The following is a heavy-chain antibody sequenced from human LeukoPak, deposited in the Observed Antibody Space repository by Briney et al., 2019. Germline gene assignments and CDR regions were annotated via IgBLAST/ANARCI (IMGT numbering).Heavy chain of an antibody. V-gene: IGHV3-30*02. Sequence: GGSLRLSCAASGFTLSDYGMHWVRQAPGKGLEWVTFIRYDGSVKYYADSVKGRFTISRDNSKNTLYLQMNSLRTEDTAVYYCARDRQLANPSDFIDYWGQGTLVTVSS. CDR3: ARDRQLANPSDFIDY. CDR1: GFTLSDYG. J-gene: IGHJ4*02. D-gene: IGHD4/OR15-4a*01. CDR2: IRYDGSVK.